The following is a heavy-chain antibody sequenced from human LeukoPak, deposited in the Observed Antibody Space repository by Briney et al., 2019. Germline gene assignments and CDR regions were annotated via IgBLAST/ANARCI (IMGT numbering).Heavy chain of an antibody. V-gene: IGHV1-18*01. Sequence: ASVKVSCKASGHRLTIYGISWVRQAPGQGLEWMGWISTYNGNTNYAQKFQDRVTMTTDTPTSTAYMELRSLRSDDTAVYYCARYSVSYSSRWHYYFDYWGQGTLVTVSS. CDR3: ARYSVSYSSRWHYYFDY. CDR1: GHRLTIYG. J-gene: IGHJ4*02. D-gene: IGHD6-13*01. CDR2: ISTYNGNT.